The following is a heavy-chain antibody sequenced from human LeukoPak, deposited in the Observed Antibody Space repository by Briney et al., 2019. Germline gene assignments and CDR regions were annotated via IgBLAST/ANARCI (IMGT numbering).Heavy chain of an antibody. CDR3: ARAGYYDFWSGGRYYYYGMDV. V-gene: IGHV1-18*01. D-gene: IGHD3-3*01. CDR1: GYSFTSYG. Sequence: ASVKVSCKASGYSFTSYGISWVRQAPGQGLEWVGWISAYNGNTNCAQKLQGRVTMTTDTSTSTAYMELRSLRSDDTAVYYCARAGYYDFWSGGRYYYYGMDVWGQGTTVTVSS. J-gene: IGHJ6*02. CDR2: ISAYNGNT.